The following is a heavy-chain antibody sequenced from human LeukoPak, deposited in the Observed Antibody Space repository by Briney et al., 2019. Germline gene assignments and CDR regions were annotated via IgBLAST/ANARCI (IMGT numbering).Heavy chain of an antibody. J-gene: IGHJ4*02. D-gene: IGHD3-10*01. CDR3: ARDYNC. V-gene: IGHV3-11*01. CDR2: ISPSGTVI. Sequence: GGSLRLSCSASGFTFTDCYMSWIRQAPGKGLEWVSYISPSGTVIYYGDSVKGRFTISRDNAKKSLYLQMNSLRAEDTAVYYCARDYNCWGQGTLVTVSS. CDR1: GFTFTDCY.